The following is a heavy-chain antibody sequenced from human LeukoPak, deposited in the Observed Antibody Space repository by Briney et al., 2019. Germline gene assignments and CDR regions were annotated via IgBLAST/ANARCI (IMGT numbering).Heavy chain of an antibody. V-gene: IGHV4-59*08. D-gene: IGHD1-26*01. CDR1: GGSIGSYF. CDR2: DSGST. CDR3: ARGRGYGGNYLRAFDI. Sequence: SETLSLTCTVSGGSIGSYFWSWIRQPPGKGLEWIGYDSGSTKYNPSLKSRVTISVDTSKNQLSLKLSSVTAADTAVYYCARGRGYGGNYLRAFDIWGQGTMVSVSS. J-gene: IGHJ3*02.